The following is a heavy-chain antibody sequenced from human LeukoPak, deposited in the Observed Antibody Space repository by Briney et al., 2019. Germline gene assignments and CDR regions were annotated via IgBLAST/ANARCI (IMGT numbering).Heavy chain of an antibody. CDR2: IKPDGSEK. J-gene: IGHJ4*02. Sequence: GGSLRLSCAVSGFSFDTYWMTWVRQAPGKGLEWVANIKPDGSEKYYVDSLKGRFTISRDNARNSLYLQMNSLRAEDTAVYYCARDFSWFGELFGYWGQGTLVTVSS. CDR3: ARDFSWFGELFGY. CDR1: GFSFDTYW. D-gene: IGHD3-10*01. V-gene: IGHV3-7*01.